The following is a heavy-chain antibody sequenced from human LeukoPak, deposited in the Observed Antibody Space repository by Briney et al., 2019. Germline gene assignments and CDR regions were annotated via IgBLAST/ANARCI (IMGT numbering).Heavy chain of an antibody. D-gene: IGHD2-2*01. CDR2: INSDGSWT. Sequence: GGSLRLSCAASGKYWMHWVRQAPGKGLVWVSHINSDGSWTSYADSVKGRFTISKDNAKNTVYLQMNNLRAEDTAVYYCVSFYETYWGRGTLVTVSS. CDR3: VSFYETY. V-gene: IGHV3-74*01. CDR1: GKYW. J-gene: IGHJ4*02.